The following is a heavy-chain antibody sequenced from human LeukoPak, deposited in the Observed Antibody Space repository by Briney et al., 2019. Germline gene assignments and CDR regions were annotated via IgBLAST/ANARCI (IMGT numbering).Heavy chain of an antibody. CDR1: GFTFSSYA. V-gene: IGHV3-23*01. CDR3: AKYKYYYDSSADY. CDR2: ISGSGGST. J-gene: IGHJ4*02. D-gene: IGHD3-22*01. Sequence: GGPLRLSCAASGFTFSSYAMSWVRQAPGKGLEWVSAISGSGGSTYYADSVKGRFTISRDNSKNTLYLQMNSLRAEDTAVYYCAKYKYYYDSSADYWGQGTLVTVSS.